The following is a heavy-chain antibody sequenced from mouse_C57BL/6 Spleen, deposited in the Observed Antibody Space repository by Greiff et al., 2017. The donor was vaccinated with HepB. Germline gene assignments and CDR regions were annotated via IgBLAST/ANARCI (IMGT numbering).Heavy chain of an antibody. V-gene: IGHV1-42*01. J-gene: IGHJ1*03. Sequence: VQLQQPGPELVKPGASVKISCKASGYSFTGYYMNWVKQSPEKSLEWIGEINPSTGGTTYNQKFKAKATLTVDKSSSTAYMQLKSLTSEDSAVYYCARLLRYPWYFDVWGTGTTVTVSS. CDR1: GYSFTGYY. CDR2: INPSTGGT. CDR3: ARLLRYPWYFDV. D-gene: IGHD1-1*01.